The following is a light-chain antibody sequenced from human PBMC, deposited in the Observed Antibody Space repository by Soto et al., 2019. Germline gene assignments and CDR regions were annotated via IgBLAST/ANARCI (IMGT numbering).Light chain of an antibody. CDR3: QQYNNWPPT. CDR2: GAS. V-gene: IGKV3-15*01. CDR1: QSGSSN. J-gene: IGKJ1*01. Sequence: EIVMTQSPATLSVSPGERATLSCRASQSGSSNLAWYQQKPGQAPRLLIYGASTRDTGIPARFSGRGAGTEFTINISSLKSAAFAVYCCQQYNNWPPTFGQGTKVEI.